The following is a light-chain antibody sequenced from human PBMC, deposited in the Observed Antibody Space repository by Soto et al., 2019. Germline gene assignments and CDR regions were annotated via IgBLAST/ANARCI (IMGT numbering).Light chain of an antibody. CDR2: WAS. V-gene: IGKV4-1*01. J-gene: IGKJ1*01. CDR3: QQYYSNPWT. CDR1: EGVLYSSNNKNY. Sequence: DIVMTLSPGSLAVSLGEMATINCKSSEGVLYSSNNKNYLAWYQQKRGQPPKXLIYWASTRESGVPERFSGSGSGTDFTLTISSLQAEDVAVYYCQQYYSNPWTFGQGTKVDIK.